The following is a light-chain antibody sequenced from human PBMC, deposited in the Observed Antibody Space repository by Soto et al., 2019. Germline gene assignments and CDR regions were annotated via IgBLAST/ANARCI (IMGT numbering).Light chain of an antibody. V-gene: IGLV1-44*01. CDR3: GTSDDTVYV. Sequence: QAVVTQPPSVSGTPGQRVTISCSGGNSNIGRNPVSWYQEFPGTAPKLLISTNSRRPSWVPDRFSGSKSGTSASLAISGRRSEDEAVYYCGTSDDTVYVFGSGTKLTVL. J-gene: IGLJ1*01. CDR2: TNS. CDR1: NSNIGRNP.